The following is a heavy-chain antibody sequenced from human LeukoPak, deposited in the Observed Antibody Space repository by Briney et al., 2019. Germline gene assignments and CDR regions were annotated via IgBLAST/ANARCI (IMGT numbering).Heavy chain of an antibody. Sequence: SETLSLTCTVSGDSISSSNYYWGWIRQPPGKGLEWIGTIYYSGHTYYNPSLESRVTISVDTSKNQFSLTLTSVTATDTAVYYCTRQGVYYDSSGYYLSWFDPWGQGTLVTVSS. CDR2: IYYSGHT. V-gene: IGHV4-39*01. J-gene: IGHJ5*02. CDR1: GDSISSSNYY. D-gene: IGHD3-22*01. CDR3: TRQGVYYDSSGYYLSWFDP.